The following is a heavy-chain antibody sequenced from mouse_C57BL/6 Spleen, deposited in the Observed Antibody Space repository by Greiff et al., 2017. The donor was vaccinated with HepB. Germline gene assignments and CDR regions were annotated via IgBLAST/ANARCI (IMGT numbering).Heavy chain of an antibody. Sequence: VKLMESGPGLVQPSQSLSITCTVSGFSLTSYGVHWVRQSPGKGLEWLGVIWSGGSTDYNAAFISRLSISKDNSKSQVFFKMNSLQADDTAIYYCARNYGSRGDWYFDVWGTGTTVTVSS. V-gene: IGHV2-2*01. J-gene: IGHJ1*03. D-gene: IGHD1-1*01. CDR3: ARNYGSRGDWYFDV. CDR1: GFSLTSYG. CDR2: IWSGGST.